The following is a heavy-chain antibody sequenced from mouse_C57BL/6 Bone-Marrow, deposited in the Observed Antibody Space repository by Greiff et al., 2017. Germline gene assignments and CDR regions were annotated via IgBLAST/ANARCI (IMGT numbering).Heavy chain of an antibody. J-gene: IGHJ4*01. V-gene: IGHV1-54*01. CDR1: GYAFTNYL. Sequence: VQLQESGAELVRPGTSVKVSCKASGYAFTNYLIEWVKQRPGQGLEWIGVLNPGSGGTNYNEKFKGKATLTADKSSSTAYMQLSSLTSEDSAVYFCAKLGPYYYAMDYWGQGTSVTVSS. CDR3: AKLGPYYYAMDY. CDR2: LNPGSGGT. D-gene: IGHD4-1*01.